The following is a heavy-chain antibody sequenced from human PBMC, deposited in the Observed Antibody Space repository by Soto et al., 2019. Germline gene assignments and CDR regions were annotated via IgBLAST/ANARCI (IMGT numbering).Heavy chain of an antibody. D-gene: IGHD2-15*01. CDR1: GFTFSSYA. CDR2: ISYDGSNK. V-gene: IGHV3-30-3*01. J-gene: IGHJ4*02. Sequence: PGGSLRLSCAASGFTFSSYAMHWVRQAPGKGLEWVAVISYDGSNKYYADSVKGRFTISRDNSKNTLYLQMNSLRAEDTAVYYCAREDCSGGSCDGMDCWGQGTLVTVSS. CDR3: AREDCSGGSCDGMDC.